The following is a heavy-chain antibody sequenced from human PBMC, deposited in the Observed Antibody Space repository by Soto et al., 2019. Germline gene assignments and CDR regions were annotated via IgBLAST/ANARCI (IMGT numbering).Heavy chain of an antibody. CDR2: IYYSGST. V-gene: IGHV4-31*03. CDR1: GGSISSGGYY. CDR3: ARDYYDILTGYYGYYGMDV. D-gene: IGHD3-9*01. Sequence: LSLTCTVSGGSISSGGYYWSWIRQHPGKGLEWIGYIYYSGSTYYNPSLKSRVTISVDTSKNQFSLKLSSVTAADTAVYYCARDYYDILTGYYGYYGMDVWGQGTTVTVSS. J-gene: IGHJ6*02.